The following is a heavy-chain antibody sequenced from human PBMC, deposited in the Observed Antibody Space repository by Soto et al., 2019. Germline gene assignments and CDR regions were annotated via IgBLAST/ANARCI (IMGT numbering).Heavy chain of an antibody. CDR2: IWYDGSNK. Sequence: PGGSLRLSCAASGFTFSSYGMHWVRQAPGKGLEWVAVIWYDGSNKYYADSVKGRFTISRDNAKTSLYLQMNSLRAEDTAVYYCARDGTDDAFDIWGQGTMVTVSS. J-gene: IGHJ3*02. CDR3: ARDGTDDAFDI. CDR1: GFTFSSYG. V-gene: IGHV3-33*01.